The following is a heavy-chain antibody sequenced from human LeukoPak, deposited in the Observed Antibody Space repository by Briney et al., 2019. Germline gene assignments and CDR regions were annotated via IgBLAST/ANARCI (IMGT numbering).Heavy chain of an antibody. V-gene: IGHV3-33*01. CDR2: IWYDGSNK. CDR1: RFTFSSYG. J-gene: IGHJ6*02. D-gene: IGHD6-19*01. Sequence: GRSLRLSCAASRFTFSSYGMHWVRQAPGKGLEWVAVIWYDGSNKYYADSVKGRFTISRDNSKNTLYLQMNSLRAEDTAVYYCARDLSTPIAVARYYYYGMDVWGQGTTVTVSS. CDR3: ARDLSTPIAVARYYYYGMDV.